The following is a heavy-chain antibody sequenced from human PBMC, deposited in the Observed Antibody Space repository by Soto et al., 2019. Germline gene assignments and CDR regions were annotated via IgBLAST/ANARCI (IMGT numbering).Heavy chain of an antibody. CDR1: GFVVSESY. CDR3: AKDCGGGSCYPALGA. D-gene: IGHD2-15*01. V-gene: IGHV3-53*01. J-gene: IGHJ5*02. CDR2: TYSGGST. Sequence: EVQVVESGGGLIQPGGSLRLSCAASGFVVSESYMSWVRQAPGRGLQWVAFTYSGGSTYYADSFKGRFTISRDSSRKTMYLQMNSPTVEDTAIYYCAKDCGGGSCYPALGAWGQGTLVTVSS.